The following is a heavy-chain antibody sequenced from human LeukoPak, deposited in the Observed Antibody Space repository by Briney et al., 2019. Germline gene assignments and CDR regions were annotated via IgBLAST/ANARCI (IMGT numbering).Heavy chain of an antibody. CDR1: GGTFSSYA. CDR2: IIPIFGTA. CDR3: LGDYYDSSGYYYVNY. D-gene: IGHD3-22*01. V-gene: IGHV1-69*13. Sequence: GASVKVSCKASGGTFSSYAISWVGQAPGQGLEWIGGIIPIFGTANYAQKFQGRVTITADESTSTAYMELSSLRSEDTAVYYCLGDYYDSSGYYYVNYWGQGTLVTVSS. J-gene: IGHJ4*02.